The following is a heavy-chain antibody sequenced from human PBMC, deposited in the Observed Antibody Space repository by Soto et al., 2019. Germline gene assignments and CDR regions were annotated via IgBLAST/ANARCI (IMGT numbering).Heavy chain of an antibody. CDR3: ARDQEANNWFHP. CDR1: GGSISSGGYS. J-gene: IGHJ5*02. V-gene: IGHV4-30-2*01. Sequence: PSGTLSLTCAVSGGSISSGGYSWSWIRQPPGKGLEWIGYIYHSGSTYYNPSLKSRVTISVDRSKNQFSLKLSSVTAADTAVYYCARDQEANNWFHPWGQGTLVTVPS. CDR2: IYHSGST.